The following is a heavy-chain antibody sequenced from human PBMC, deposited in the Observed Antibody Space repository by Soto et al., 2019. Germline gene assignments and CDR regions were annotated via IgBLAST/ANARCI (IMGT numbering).Heavy chain of an antibody. CDR1: GDSLKRGFYH. V-gene: IGHV4-31*01. CDR3: ARGTVYYCPNDKCGFFFDH. CDR2: IDTNGDT. D-gene: IGHD2-8*01. J-gene: IGHJ4*02. Sequence: QVQLQESGSGLLKPSQTLSLACGVSGDSLKRGFYHWRWIRQTPGKGLQLIGYIDTNGDTHYDLSLRNLLNRSIVTTESRFSLKLTSVTAEYTAVYYGARGTVYYCPNDKCGFFFDHWGQGALVTVSS.